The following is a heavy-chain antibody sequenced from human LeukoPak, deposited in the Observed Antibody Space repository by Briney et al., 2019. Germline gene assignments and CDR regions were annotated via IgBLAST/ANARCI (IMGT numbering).Heavy chain of an antibody. Sequence: ASVKVSCKASGYTFTSYGISWVRQAPGQGLEWMGWISAYDGNTNYAQKLQGRVTMTTDTSTSTAYMELRSLRSDDTAVYYCARDPITDDAFDIWGQGTMVTVSS. CDR1: GYTFTSYG. CDR3: ARDPITDDAFDI. V-gene: IGHV1-18*01. J-gene: IGHJ3*02. CDR2: ISAYDGNT. D-gene: IGHD1-14*01.